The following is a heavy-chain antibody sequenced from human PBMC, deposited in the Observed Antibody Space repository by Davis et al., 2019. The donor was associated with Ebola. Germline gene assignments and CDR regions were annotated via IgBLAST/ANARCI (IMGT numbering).Heavy chain of an antibody. CDR1: GFTFSSYA. CDR3: ATSFGVIAVDNMGFDY. Sequence: GESLKISCAASGFTFSSYAMHWVRQAPGKGLEWVAVISYDGSNKYYADSVKGRFTISRDNSKNTLYLQMNSLRAEDTAVYYCATSFGVIAVDNMGFDYWGQGTLVTVSS. D-gene: IGHD6-19*01. J-gene: IGHJ4*02. CDR2: ISYDGSNK. V-gene: IGHV3-30-3*01.